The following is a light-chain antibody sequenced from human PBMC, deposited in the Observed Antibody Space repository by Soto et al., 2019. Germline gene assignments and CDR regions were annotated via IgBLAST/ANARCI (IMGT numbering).Light chain of an antibody. Sequence: ENGLTQSPGTLSLSPGERATLSCRASQSVSSSYLAWYQQKPGQAPRLLIYGASSRATGIPDRFSGSGSGTDFTLTISRLEPEDFAMYYCHQYGSSPPVTFGQGTRLEIK. J-gene: IGKJ5*01. CDR2: GAS. V-gene: IGKV3-20*01. CDR3: HQYGSSPPVT. CDR1: QSVSSSY.